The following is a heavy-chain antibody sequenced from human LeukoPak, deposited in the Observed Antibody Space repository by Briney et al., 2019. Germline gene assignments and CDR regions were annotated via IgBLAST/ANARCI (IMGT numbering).Heavy chain of an antibody. V-gene: IGHV1-18*01. CDR1: GYTFTSYG. Sequence: ASVKVSCKASGYTFTSYGISWVRRAPGQGLEWLGWISVYNGNTNYTQKLQGRVTMTTDTSTSTAYMELRSLRSDDTAVYYCARFIAAAGEFDYWGQGTLVTVSS. CDR3: ARFIAAAGEFDY. J-gene: IGHJ4*02. D-gene: IGHD6-13*01. CDR2: ISVYNGNT.